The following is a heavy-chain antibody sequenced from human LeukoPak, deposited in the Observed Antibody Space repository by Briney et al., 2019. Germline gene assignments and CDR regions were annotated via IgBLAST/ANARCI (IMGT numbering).Heavy chain of an antibody. CDR3: ARIYSSSWKYYYYYYMDV. V-gene: IGHV3-48*04. J-gene: IGHJ6*03. D-gene: IGHD6-13*01. Sequence: PGGSLRLSCAASGFAFSSYGMHWVRQAPGKGLEWVSYISSSGSTIYYADSVKGRFTISRDNAKNSLYLQMNSLRAEDTAVYYCARIYSSSWKYYYYYYMDVWGKGTTVTVSS. CDR1: GFAFSSYG. CDR2: ISSSGSTI.